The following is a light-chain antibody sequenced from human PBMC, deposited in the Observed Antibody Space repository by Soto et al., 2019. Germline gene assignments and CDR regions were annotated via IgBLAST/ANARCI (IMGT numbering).Light chain of an antibody. V-gene: IGLV4-69*01. CDR1: SGHSSYA. CDR2: LNSDGSH. CDR3: QTWGTGIVV. J-gene: IGLJ2*01. Sequence: QSVLTQSPSASASLGASVKLTCTLSSGHSSYAIAWHQQQPEKGPRYLMKLNSDGSHSKGDGIPDRFSGSSSGAERYLTISSLQSEVEADYYCQTWGTGIVVFGGGTKVTVL.